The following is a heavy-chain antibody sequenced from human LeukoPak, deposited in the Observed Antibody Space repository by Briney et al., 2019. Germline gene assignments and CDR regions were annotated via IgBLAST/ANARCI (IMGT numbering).Heavy chain of an antibody. V-gene: IGHV3-23*01. Sequence: GGSLRLSCAASGFTFSSYGLSWVRQAPGKGLEWVSGITGSGDSTFYADSVKGRFTISRDNSKNTLYLQMNSLRADDTAVYYCGRDGRLIQLWFDPWGQGTLVTVSS. D-gene: IGHD5-18*01. J-gene: IGHJ5*02. CDR3: GRDGRLIQLWFDP. CDR1: GFTFSSYG. CDR2: ITGSGDST.